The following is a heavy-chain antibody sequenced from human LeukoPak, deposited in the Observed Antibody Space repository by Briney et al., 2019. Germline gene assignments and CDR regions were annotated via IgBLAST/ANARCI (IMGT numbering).Heavy chain of an antibody. D-gene: IGHD1-14*01. J-gene: IGHJ4*02. CDR2: ISGSGGST. V-gene: IGHV3-23*01. Sequence: GGSLRLSCAASGFTFSSYAMSWVRQAPGKGLEWVSAISGSGGSTYYADSVKGRFTISRDNSKSTLYLQMNSLRAEDTAVYYCAKDLNLRGYCDYWGQGTLVTASS. CDR1: GFTFSSYA. CDR3: AKDLNLRGYCDY.